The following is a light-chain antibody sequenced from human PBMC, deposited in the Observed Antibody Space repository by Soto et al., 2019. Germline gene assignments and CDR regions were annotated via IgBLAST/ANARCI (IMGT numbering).Light chain of an antibody. CDR3: AAWDDTRTGQV. Sequence: QSVLTQPPSASGTPGQRVSISCSGSISNIGRNYVYWYQQLPGTAPKLLIQRNNERPSGVPDLFSGSKSGTSVSLAISGLLSEDDATYYCAAWDDTRTGQVFGGGTKLTVL. V-gene: IGLV1-47*01. CDR1: ISNIGRNY. J-gene: IGLJ3*02. CDR2: RNN.